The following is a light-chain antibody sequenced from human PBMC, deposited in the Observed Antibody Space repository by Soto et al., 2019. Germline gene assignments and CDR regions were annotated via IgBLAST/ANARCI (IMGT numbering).Light chain of an antibody. V-gene: IGLV2-8*01. Sequence: QSALTQPPSASGSPGQSITISCTGTNSDIGKNNYVSWYQQHPGKAPKLLMYEVSKRPSGVPDRFSGSKSGNTASLTVSGLQPEDEADYYCRSYAGSDNFVFGGGTKLTVL. CDR3: RSYAGSDNFV. J-gene: IGLJ3*02. CDR2: EVS. CDR1: NSDIGKNNY.